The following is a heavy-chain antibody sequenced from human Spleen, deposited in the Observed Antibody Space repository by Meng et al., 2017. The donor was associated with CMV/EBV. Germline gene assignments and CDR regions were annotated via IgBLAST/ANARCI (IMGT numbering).Heavy chain of an antibody. V-gene: IGHV1-18*01. CDR1: GYTFTSYG. Sequence: ASVKVSCKASGYTFTSYGISWVRQAPGQGLEWMGWISAYNGNTNYAQKLQGRVTMTTDTSTGTAYMELRSLRSDDAAIYYCARDRGITNYFDFWGQGTLVTVSS. CDR3: ARDRGITNYFDF. J-gene: IGHJ4*02. CDR2: ISAYNGNT. D-gene: IGHD3-10*01.